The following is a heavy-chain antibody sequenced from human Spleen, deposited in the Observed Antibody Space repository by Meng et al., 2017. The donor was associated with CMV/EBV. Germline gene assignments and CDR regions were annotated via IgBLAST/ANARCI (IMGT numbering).Heavy chain of an antibody. J-gene: IGHJ4*02. CDR2: IKEDGSEK. Sequence: GESLKISCAASEFSFSNYWMSWVRQAPGKGLEWVANIKEDGSEKYYVDSVKGRFTISRDNAKNSLYLQMNSLRVDDTAVYYCARDSVGWSRDFWGQGTVVTVSS. D-gene: IGHD3-3*01. CDR1: EFSFSNYW. CDR3: ARDSVGWSRDF. V-gene: IGHV3-7*01.